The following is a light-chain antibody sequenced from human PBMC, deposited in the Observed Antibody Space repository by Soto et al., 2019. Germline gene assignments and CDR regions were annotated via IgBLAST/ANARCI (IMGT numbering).Light chain of an antibody. Sequence: DIQMTQSPSTLSASVGDRVTTTCRASQSISNWLAWYQQKPGKAPNLLIYDASSLESGVPSRFSGSGSGTEFSLTISSLQPDDFATYYCQQYNTYSFGQGTKVDI. J-gene: IGKJ1*01. CDR3: QQYNTYS. V-gene: IGKV1-5*01. CDR1: QSISNW. CDR2: DAS.